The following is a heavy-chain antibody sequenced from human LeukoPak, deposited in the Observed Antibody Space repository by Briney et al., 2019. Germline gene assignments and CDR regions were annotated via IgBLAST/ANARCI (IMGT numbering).Heavy chain of an antibody. Sequence: GSLRLSCAASGFTFSSYAMSWVRQPPGKGLEWIATIYYRGSTYYNPSLKSRVAISVDTSKNQFSLKLSSVTAADTAVYYCARPITPGWFDPWGQGTLVTVSS. CDR3: ARPITPGWFDP. D-gene: IGHD2-2*01. J-gene: IGHJ5*02. CDR2: IYYRGST. CDR1: GFTFSSYA. V-gene: IGHV4-39*01.